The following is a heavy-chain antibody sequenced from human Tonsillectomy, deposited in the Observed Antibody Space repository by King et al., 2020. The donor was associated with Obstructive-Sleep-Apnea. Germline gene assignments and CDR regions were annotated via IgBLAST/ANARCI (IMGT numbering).Heavy chain of an antibody. Sequence: VQLVQSGGGVVQPGRSLRLSCAASGFIFSSYGMHWVRQAPGKGLEWVAVISYDGSNKYYADSVKGRFTISRDNSKNTLYLQMNSLRAEDTAVYYCAKVPDSSGYWGAFDIWGQGTMVTVSS. CDR1: GFIFSSYG. D-gene: IGHD3-22*01. CDR3: AKVPDSSGYWGAFDI. CDR2: ISYDGSNK. V-gene: IGHV3-30*18. J-gene: IGHJ3*02.